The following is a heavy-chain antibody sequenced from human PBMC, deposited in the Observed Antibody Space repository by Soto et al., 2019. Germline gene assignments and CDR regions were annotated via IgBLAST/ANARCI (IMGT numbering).Heavy chain of an antibody. CDR2: IAYAGSKI. V-gene: IGHV3-30-3*01. CDR3: ASSSSSWYYFDY. Sequence: PLRLSCTPTVLPFSSYAMHWVRQAPGKGLEWVAAIAYAGSKIYYADSVKDRFTSSTDNTKNTLYQQTNSQRAEDTIVYYCASSSSSWYYFDYWGQGILVTVSS. J-gene: IGHJ4*02. CDR1: VLPFSSYA. D-gene: IGHD6-13*01.